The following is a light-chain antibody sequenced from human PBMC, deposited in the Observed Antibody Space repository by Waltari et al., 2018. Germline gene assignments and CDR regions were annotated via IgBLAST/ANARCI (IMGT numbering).Light chain of an antibody. CDR3: VLYLGSGIWV. V-gene: IGLV8-61*01. Sequence: QTVVTQEPSFSVSPGGTVTLTCGLNSGSVSTGSYASWYQHTPGQPTRMLIYNTNTRSSGAPDRFSGSILGKKAALTITGAQADDESDYYCVLYLGSGIWVFGGGTKLTVL. CDR2: NTN. J-gene: IGLJ3*02. CDR1: SGSVSTGSY.